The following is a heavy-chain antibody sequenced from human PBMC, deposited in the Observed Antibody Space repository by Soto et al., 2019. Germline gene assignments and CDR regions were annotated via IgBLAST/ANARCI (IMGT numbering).Heavy chain of an antibody. CDR3: ARDRFSVGATMVYYYYGMDV. Sequence: GGSLRLSCAASGFTFSSYWMSWVRQAPGKGLEWVANIKQDGSEKYYVDSVKGRFTISRDNAKNSLYLQMNSLRAEDTAVYYCARDRFSVGATMVYYYYGMDVWGQGTTVTVSS. V-gene: IGHV3-7*05. CDR1: GFTFSSYW. CDR2: IKQDGSEK. J-gene: IGHJ6*02. D-gene: IGHD1-26*01.